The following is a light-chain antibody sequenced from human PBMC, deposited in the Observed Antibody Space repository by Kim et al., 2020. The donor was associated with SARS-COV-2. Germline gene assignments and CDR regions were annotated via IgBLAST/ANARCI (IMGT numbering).Light chain of an antibody. V-gene: IGLV1-44*01. CDR2: NNN. Sequence: GQRVTISCSLSRSNIGSNSGNWYQQLPGTAPKLLIYNNNQRPSGVPDRVSGSKSGTSASLAISGLQSEDEAEYYCAAWDDSLNGVIFGGGTQLTVL. CDR3: AAWDDSLNGVI. J-gene: IGLJ2*01. CDR1: RSNIGSNS.